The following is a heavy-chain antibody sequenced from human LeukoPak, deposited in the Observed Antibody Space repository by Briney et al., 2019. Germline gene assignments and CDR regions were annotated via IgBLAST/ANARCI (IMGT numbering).Heavy chain of an antibody. Sequence: PSETLSLTCTVSGGSISSSSYYWGWIRQPPGKGLEWIGSIYYSGSTYYNPSLKSRVTISVDTSKNQFSLKLSSVTAADTAVYYCARLEDGSYGYGYNWFDPWGQGTLVTVSS. CDR3: ARLEDGSYGYGYNWFDP. V-gene: IGHV4-39*01. CDR1: GGSISSSSYY. D-gene: IGHD5-18*01. J-gene: IGHJ5*02. CDR2: IYYSGST.